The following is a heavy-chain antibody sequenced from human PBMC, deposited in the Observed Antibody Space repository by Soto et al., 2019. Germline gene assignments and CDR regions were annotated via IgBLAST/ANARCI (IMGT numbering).Heavy chain of an antibody. CDR3: ARPTRQWLGLRYYYGMDV. D-gene: IGHD6-19*01. J-gene: IGHJ6*02. CDR1: GGSFSGYY. CDR2: SNHSGST. V-gene: IGHV4-34*01. Sequence: QVQLQQWGAGLLKPSETLSLTCAVYGGSFSGYYWSWIRQPPGKGLEWMGESNHSGSTNYNPSLKSRVTISVDTSKNQFSLKLSSVTAADTAVYYCARPTRQWLGLRYYYGMDVWGQGTTVTVSS.